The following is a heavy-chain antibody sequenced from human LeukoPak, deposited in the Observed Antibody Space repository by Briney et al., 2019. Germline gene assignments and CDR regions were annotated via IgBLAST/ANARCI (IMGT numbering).Heavy chain of an antibody. V-gene: IGHV1-8*01. CDR3: ARYTQHYGFDI. CDR2: MNPRDNT. Sequence: ASVTVSCKASGYTSTGPDINWVRQAPGRGLEWLGWMNPRDNTGYAQKFQGRVTLTRDKSINTAYMELSSLRSEDTAVYYCARYTQHYGFDIWGQGTMVTVSA. J-gene: IGHJ3*02. CDR1: GYTSTGPD. D-gene: IGHD3-3*02.